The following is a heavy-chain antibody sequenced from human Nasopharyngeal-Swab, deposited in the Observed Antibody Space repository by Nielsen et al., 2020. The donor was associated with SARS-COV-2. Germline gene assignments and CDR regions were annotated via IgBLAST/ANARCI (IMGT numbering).Heavy chain of an antibody. V-gene: IGHV4-59*01. CDR3: ARDNSKWEPRFRFDP. CDR2: IYYSGST. Sequence: WIRQPPGKGLEWIGYIYYSGSTNYNPSLKSRVTISVDTSKNQFSLKLSSVTAADTAVYYCARDNSKWEPRFRFDPWGQGTLGTVSS. D-gene: IGHD1-26*01. J-gene: IGHJ5*02.